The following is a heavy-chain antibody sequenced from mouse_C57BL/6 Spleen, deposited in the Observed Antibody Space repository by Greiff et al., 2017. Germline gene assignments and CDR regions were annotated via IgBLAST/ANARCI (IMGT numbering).Heavy chain of an antibody. Sequence: VQLQESGAELVKPGASVKISCKASGYAFSSYWMNWVKQRPGKGLEWIGQIYPGDGDTNYNGQFKGKATLTADKSSSTAYMQLSSLTSEDSAVYFCAGMNYYGSSYWYFDVWGTGTTVTVSS. J-gene: IGHJ1*03. CDR3: AGMNYYGSSYWYFDV. V-gene: IGHV1-80*01. CDR1: GYAFSSYW. D-gene: IGHD1-1*01. CDR2: IYPGDGDT.